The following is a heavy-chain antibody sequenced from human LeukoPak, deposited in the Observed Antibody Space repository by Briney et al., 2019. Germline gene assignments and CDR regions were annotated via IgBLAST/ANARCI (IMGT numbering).Heavy chain of an antibody. CDR1: GFTFDAYA. CDR3: TSERSSGHFDY. CDR2: ISWNSGSI. J-gene: IGHJ4*02. D-gene: IGHD3-10*01. Sequence: GGSLRLSCAASGFTFDAYAMHWVRHAPGKGLEWVSGISWNSGSIVYADSVKGRFTISRDNAQNSLYLQMNSLRAEDTALYYCTSERSSGHFDYWGQGTLVTVSS. V-gene: IGHV3-9*01.